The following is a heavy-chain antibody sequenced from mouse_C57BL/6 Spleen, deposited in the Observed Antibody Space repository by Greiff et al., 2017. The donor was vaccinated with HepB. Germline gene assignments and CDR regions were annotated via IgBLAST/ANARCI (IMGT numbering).Heavy chain of an antibody. Sequence: QVQLQQSGAELVRPGASVTLSCKASGYTFTDYEMHWVKQTPVHGLEWIGAIDPETGGTAYNQKFKGKAILTADKSSSTAYMQLSSLTSEDSAVYYCARDYGSSGYFDVWGTGTTVTVSS. D-gene: IGHD1-1*01. CDR2: IDPETGGT. V-gene: IGHV1-15*01. CDR3: ARDYGSSGYFDV. CDR1: GYTFTDYE. J-gene: IGHJ1*03.